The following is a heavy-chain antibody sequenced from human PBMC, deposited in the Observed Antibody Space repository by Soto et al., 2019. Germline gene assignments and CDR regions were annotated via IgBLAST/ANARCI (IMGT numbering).Heavy chain of an antibody. CDR3: ARPKSALYPWDIDY. J-gene: IGHJ4*02. CDR2: ISGGGST. D-gene: IGHD1-26*01. V-gene: IGHV3-53*01. CDR1: EFTVSMNY. Sequence: PGGSLRLSCGVSEFTVSMNYMSWVRQTPGKGLEWVSTISGGGSTYYADSVKGRFTIARDNSKNTLYLQMNSLSHEDTAVYYCARPKSALYPWDIDYWGQGTMVSVS.